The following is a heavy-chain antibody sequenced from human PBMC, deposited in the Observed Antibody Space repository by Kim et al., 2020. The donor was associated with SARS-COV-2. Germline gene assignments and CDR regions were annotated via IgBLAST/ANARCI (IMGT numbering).Heavy chain of an antibody. CDR2: INSDGSST. Sequence: GGSLRLSCAASGFTFSSYWMHWVRQAPGKGLVWVSRINSDGSSTSYADSVKGRFTISRDNAKNTLYLQMNSLRAEDTAVYYCARVSYGGNLPGYWGQGTLVTVSS. CDR3: ARVSYGGNLPGY. CDR1: GFTFSSYW. J-gene: IGHJ4*02. V-gene: IGHV3-74*01. D-gene: IGHD4-17*01.